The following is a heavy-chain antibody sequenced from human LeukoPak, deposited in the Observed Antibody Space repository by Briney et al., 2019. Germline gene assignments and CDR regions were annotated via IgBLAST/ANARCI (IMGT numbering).Heavy chain of an antibody. CDR1: GYTFTGYY. CDR2: INPNSGGT. V-gene: IGHV1-2*02. Sequence: ASVKVSCKASGYTFTGYYMHWVRQAPGQGLEWVGWINPNSGGTNYAQKFQGRVTMTRDTSISTAYMELSRLRSDDTAVYYCARSRYCSGGSCNNWFDPWGQGTLVTVSS. CDR3: ARSRYCSGGSCNNWFDP. D-gene: IGHD2-15*01. J-gene: IGHJ5*02.